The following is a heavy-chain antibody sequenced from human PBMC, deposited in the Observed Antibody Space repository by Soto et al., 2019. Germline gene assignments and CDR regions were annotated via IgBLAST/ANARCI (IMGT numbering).Heavy chain of an antibody. CDR1: GDSVSGNS. V-gene: IGHV4-4*07. CDR3: ARDVDYNNWVLYY. CDR2: VYSSGST. D-gene: IGHD1-1*01. Sequence: SQTLSLTCAISGDSVSGNSAAWNWIRQPAGKGLEWIGRVYSSGSTNYNPSLKSRVTMSVDASKNQFSLKLHSVTAADTAVYYCARDVDYNNWVLYYWGQGSLVTVSS. J-gene: IGHJ4*02.